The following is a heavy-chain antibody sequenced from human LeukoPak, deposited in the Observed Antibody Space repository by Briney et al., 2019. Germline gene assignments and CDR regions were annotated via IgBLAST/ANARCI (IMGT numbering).Heavy chain of an antibody. D-gene: IGHD1-26*01. J-gene: IGHJ5*02. CDR3: ARDRWELLPYWFDP. V-gene: IGHV3-23*01. Sequence: GGSLRLSCAASGFTFSSYAMSWVRQAPGKGLEWVSAISGSGGSTYYADSGKGRFTISRDNAKNSLYLQMNSLRAEDTAVYYCARDRWELLPYWFDPWGQGTLVTVSS. CDR1: GFTFSSYA. CDR2: ISGSGGST.